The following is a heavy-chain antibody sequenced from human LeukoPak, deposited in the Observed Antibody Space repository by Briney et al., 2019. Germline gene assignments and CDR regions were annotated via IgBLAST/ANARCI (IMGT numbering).Heavy chain of an antibody. Sequence: SVKVSCKASGGTFSSYAISWEQQAPGQGLEWMGRIIPILGIANYAQKFQGRVTITADESTSTAYMELSSLRSEDTAVYYCARAPEDTIFGVGDAFDIWGQGTMVTVSS. CDR3: ARAPEDTIFGVGDAFDI. CDR2: IIPILGIA. J-gene: IGHJ3*02. V-gene: IGHV1-69*04. CDR1: GGTFSSYA. D-gene: IGHD3-3*01.